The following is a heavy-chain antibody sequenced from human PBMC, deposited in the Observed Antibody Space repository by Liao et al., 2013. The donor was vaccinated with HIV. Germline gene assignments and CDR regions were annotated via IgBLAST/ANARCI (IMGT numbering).Heavy chain of an antibody. CDR2: INHEGTT. J-gene: IGHJ1*01. Sequence: QVQLQQWGAGLLKPSETLSLTCGVRGASLRGCYWNWIRQPPGQGPEWIGEINHEGTTNYTTSLRGRVTISIDMSKNQFSLRMTSVTAADTALYYCARGRHFWSGDLPQYFQVWGQGTLVSVSS. D-gene: IGHD3-3*02. V-gene: IGHV4-34*01. CDR1: GASLRGCY. CDR3: ARGRHFWSGDLPQYFQV.